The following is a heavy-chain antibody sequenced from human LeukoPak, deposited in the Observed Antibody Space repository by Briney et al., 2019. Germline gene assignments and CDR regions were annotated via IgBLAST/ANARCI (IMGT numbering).Heavy chain of an antibody. Sequence: ASVKVSCKASGYTFTGYYMHWVRQAPGQGLEWMGWINPNSGGTNYAQKFQGRVTMTRDTSISTAYMELSRLRSDDTAVYYCASEVAYYGGDCYSGGMDVWGQGTTVTVSS. CDR1: GYTFTGYY. V-gene: IGHV1-2*02. CDR2: INPNSGGT. D-gene: IGHD2-21*02. CDR3: ASEVAYYGGDCYSGGMDV. J-gene: IGHJ6*02.